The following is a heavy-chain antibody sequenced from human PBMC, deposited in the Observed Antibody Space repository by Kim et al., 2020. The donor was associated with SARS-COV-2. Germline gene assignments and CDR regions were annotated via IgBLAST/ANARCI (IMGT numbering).Heavy chain of an antibody. V-gene: IGHV4-39*07. Sequence: SETLSLTCTVSGGSISSSSYYWGWIRQPPGKGLEWIGSIYYSGSTYYNPSLKSRVTISVDTSKNQFSLKLSSVTAADTAVYYCARDLFTLGPLRHHLGDYWGQGTLVTVSS. J-gene: IGHJ4*02. CDR1: GGSISSSSYY. CDR3: ARDLFTLGPLRHHLGDY. D-gene: IGHD3-16*01. CDR2: IYYSGST.